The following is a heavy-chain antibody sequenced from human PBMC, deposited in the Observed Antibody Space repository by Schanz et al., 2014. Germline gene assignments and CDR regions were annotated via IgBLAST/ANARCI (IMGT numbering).Heavy chain of an antibody. Sequence: EVQLVESGGGLVQPGGSLRLSCAASGFTFGNFFMSWVRQAPGKGLEWVANIKQDGIEKYYVDSVKGRFTISRDNAKNSLYRQMNSLTADDTAVYYCARDYAGFDCWGQGTLVTVSS. J-gene: IGHJ4*02. V-gene: IGHV3-7*01. CDR2: IKQDGIEK. CDR1: GFTFGNFF. D-gene: IGHD3-16*01. CDR3: ARDYAGFDC.